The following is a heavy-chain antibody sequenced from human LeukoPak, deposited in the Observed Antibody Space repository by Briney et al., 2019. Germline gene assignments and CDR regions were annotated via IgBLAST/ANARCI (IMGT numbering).Heavy chain of an antibody. J-gene: IGHJ6*02. V-gene: IGHV4-34*01. Sequence: SETLSLTCAVSGGSFSGYYWTWIRQPPGKGLEWIGEINHSGSTNYNPSLKSQVTISVDTSKNQFSLKLSSVTAADTAVYYCARFPKRYCSSTSCPLGYYYYGMDVWGQGTTVTVSS. CDR3: ARFPKRYCSSTSCPLGYYYYGMDV. CDR1: GGSFSGYY. CDR2: INHSGST. D-gene: IGHD2-2*01.